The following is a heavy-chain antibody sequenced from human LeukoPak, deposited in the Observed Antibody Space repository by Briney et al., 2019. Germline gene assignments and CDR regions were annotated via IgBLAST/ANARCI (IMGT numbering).Heavy chain of an antibody. J-gene: IGHJ3*01. CDR3: AKDSFTVVRGVGSDDGFSV. D-gene: IGHD3-10*01. V-gene: IGHV3-23*01. Sequence: GGSLRLSCAASGFTFATYGMSWVRQAPGKGLEWVVVAGHSAATTHYADSVKGRFFISRDNSKNTVHLQMNNLRAEDTAVYYCAKDSFTVVRGVGSDDGFSVWGQGTMVIVSS. CDR1: GFTFATYG. CDR2: AGHSAATT.